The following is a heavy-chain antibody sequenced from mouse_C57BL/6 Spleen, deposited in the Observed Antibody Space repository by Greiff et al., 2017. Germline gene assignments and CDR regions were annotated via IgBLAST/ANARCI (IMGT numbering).Heavy chain of an antibody. CDR3: ARGDYGLYYFDY. V-gene: IGHV1-50*01. D-gene: IGHD1-1*01. Sequence: QVQLQQPGAELVKPGASVKLSCKASGYTFTSYWMPWVKQRPGQGLEWIGEIAPSDSYTNYNQKFKGKATLTVDTSSSTAYMQLSSLTSEDSAVYYCARGDYGLYYFDYWGQGTTLTVSS. J-gene: IGHJ2*01. CDR1: GYTFTSYW. CDR2: IAPSDSYT.